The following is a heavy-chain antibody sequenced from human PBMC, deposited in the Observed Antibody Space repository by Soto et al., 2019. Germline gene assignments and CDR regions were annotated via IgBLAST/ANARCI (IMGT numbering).Heavy chain of an antibody. CDR1: GGSFSGYY. D-gene: IGHD3-22*01. Sequence: QVHLQQWGAGLLKPSETLSLTCAVFGGSFSGYYWNWIRQPPGKGLEWIGEINHSGSTNYYWPLKRRVTISVDTSRNQFSLKLNSVTAADTAVYYCARSRYYDSSGYRALDAFDIWGQGTMVTVSS. CDR3: ARSRYYDSSGYRALDAFDI. CDR2: INHSGST. V-gene: IGHV4-34*01. J-gene: IGHJ3*02.